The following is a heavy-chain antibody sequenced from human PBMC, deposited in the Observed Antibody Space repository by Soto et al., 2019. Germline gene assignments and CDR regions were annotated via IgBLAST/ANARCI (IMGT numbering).Heavy chain of an antibody. CDR2: ISNDEVNR. V-gene: IGHV3-30-3*01. J-gene: IGHJ4*02. CDR3: ARGPRGYYSHFDY. CDR1: GFTFSGSA. D-gene: IGHD2-15*01. Sequence: QVHLVESGGVVVQPGRSLRLSCAASGFTFSGSAMHWVRQAPGKGLEWVAGISNDEVNRYYADCEKSRFTISRDNFEYMLYLQMNSLRPEDTAVYYCARGPRGYYSHFDYWGQGTLFTVS.